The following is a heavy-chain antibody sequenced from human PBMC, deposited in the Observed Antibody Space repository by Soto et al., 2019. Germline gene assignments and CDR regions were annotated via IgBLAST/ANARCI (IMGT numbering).Heavy chain of an antibody. V-gene: IGHV3-23*01. CDR1: GFTFSTYA. Sequence: PGGSLRLSCAASGFTFSTYAMIWVRQAPGKGLEWVSVITGSGGSTYYADSVKGRFIISRDTSKNTLFLQMNSLRAEDTAVYYCAKDRYGDYGGIDYWGQGTMVTVSS. J-gene: IGHJ4*02. CDR3: AKDRYGDYGGIDY. D-gene: IGHD4-17*01. CDR2: ITGSGGST.